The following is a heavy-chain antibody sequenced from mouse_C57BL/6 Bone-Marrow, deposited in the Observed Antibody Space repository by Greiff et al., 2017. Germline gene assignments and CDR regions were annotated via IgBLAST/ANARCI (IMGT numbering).Heavy chain of an antibody. J-gene: IGHJ3*01. Sequence: VQLQQSGPELVKPGDSVKISCKASGYSFTGYFMNWVMQSHGKSLAWIGRINPYNGDTFYNQKFKGKATLTVDKSSSTAHMELRSLTSEDSAVYYCARSGYYGSSPFAYWGQGTLVTVSA. CDR1: GYSFTGYF. CDR2: INPYNGDT. V-gene: IGHV1-20*01. D-gene: IGHD1-1*01. CDR3: ARSGYYGSSPFAY.